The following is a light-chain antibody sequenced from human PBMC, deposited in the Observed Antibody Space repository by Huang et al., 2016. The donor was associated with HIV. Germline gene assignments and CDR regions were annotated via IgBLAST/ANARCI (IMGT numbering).Light chain of an antibody. CDR1: QSIGSG. CDR3: HQSSSLPET. CDR2: YAS. Sequence: EIVLTQSPDFQSVTPKEKVTITCRASQSIGSGLPWYHQKAHQSPKLRIKYASQSISGVPSRFSGSGSGTDFTLTINGLEAEDAATYYCHQSSSLPETFGQGTKLEIK. J-gene: IGKJ2*01. V-gene: IGKV6-21*02.